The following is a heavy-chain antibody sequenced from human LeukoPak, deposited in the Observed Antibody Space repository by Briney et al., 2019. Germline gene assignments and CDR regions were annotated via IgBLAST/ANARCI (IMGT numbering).Heavy chain of an antibody. CDR2: ISSSSSYI. Sequence: GGSLRLSCAASGFTFSSYSMNWVRQAPGKGLEWISSISSSSSYIYYADSVKGRFTISRDNAKNSLYLQMNSLRAEDTAVYYCATPPTVTRNYWGQGTLVTVSS. J-gene: IGHJ4*02. V-gene: IGHV3-21*01. CDR1: GFTFSSYS. CDR3: ATPPTVTRNY. D-gene: IGHD4-17*01.